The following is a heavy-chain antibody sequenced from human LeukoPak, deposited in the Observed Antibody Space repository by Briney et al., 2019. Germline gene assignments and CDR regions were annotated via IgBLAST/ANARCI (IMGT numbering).Heavy chain of an antibody. J-gene: IGHJ3*02. D-gene: IGHD2-21*02. Sequence: SQTLSLTCAISGDSVSSNSAAWNWIRQSPSRGLEWLGRTYYRSKWYNDYAVSVKSRITINPDTSKNQFSLQLNSVTPEDTAVYYCARDSVVVTAIPHGAFDIWGQGTMVTVSS. V-gene: IGHV6-1*01. CDR1: GDSVSSNSAA. CDR2: TYYRSKWYN. CDR3: ARDSVVVTAIPHGAFDI.